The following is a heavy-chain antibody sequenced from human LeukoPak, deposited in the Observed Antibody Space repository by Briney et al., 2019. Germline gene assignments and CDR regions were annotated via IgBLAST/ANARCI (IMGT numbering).Heavy chain of an antibody. CDR3: ARDSAGNDC. Sequence: GGSLRLSCAASGFTFSTYWMSWVRQAPGKGLEWVANIKQDGSEIYYVVSVKGRFTISRDNAKNSLYLQMNSLSAEDTAMYYCARDSAGNDCWGQGTLVTVSS. D-gene: IGHD6-13*01. J-gene: IGHJ4*02. V-gene: IGHV3-7*01. CDR1: GFTFSTYW. CDR2: IKQDGSEI.